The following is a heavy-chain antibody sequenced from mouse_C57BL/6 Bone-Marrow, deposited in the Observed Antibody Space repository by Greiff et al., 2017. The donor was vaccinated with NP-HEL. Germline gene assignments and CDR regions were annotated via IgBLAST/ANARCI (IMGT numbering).Heavy chain of an antibody. CDR3: ARDYYAMGY. V-gene: IGHV5-4*01. J-gene: IGHJ4*01. CDR2: ISDGGSYT. Sequence: EVHLVESGGGLVKPGGSLKLSCAASGFTFSSYAMSWVRQTPEKRLEWVATISDGGSYTYYPDNVKGRFTISRDNAKNNLYLQMSHLKSEDTAMYYCARDYYAMGYWGQGTSVTVSS. CDR1: GFTFSSYA.